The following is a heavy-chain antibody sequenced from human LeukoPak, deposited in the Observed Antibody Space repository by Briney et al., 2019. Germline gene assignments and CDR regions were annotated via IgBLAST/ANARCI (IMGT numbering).Heavy chain of an antibody. CDR1: GGSFSGYY. CDR3: ARGGPESRYYDFWSGYLKTPYYYGMDV. J-gene: IGHJ6*02. V-gene: IGHV4-34*01. Sequence: SETLSLTCAVYGGSFSGYYWSWIRQPPGKGLEWIGEINHSGSTNYNPSLKSRVTISVDTSKNQFSLKLSSVTAADTAVYYCARGGPESRYYDFWSGYLKTPYYYGMDVWGQGTTVTVSS. D-gene: IGHD3-3*01. CDR2: INHSGST.